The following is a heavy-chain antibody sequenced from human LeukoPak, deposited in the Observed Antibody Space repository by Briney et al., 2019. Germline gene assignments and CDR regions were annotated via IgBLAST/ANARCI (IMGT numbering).Heavy chain of an antibody. D-gene: IGHD6-19*01. CDR2: LKQDGREK. Sequence: PGGTLRLSCTVSGFTVSRNSMSWVRQARGKGLEWVANLKQDGREKYYVEAVEGRFTISGDNDKNSLYLQMNSLSAEDTAVYYCARESTPLSIAVAGYWGQGTLVTVSS. V-gene: IGHV3-7*01. J-gene: IGHJ4*02. CDR3: ARESTPLSIAVAGY. CDR1: GFTVSRNS.